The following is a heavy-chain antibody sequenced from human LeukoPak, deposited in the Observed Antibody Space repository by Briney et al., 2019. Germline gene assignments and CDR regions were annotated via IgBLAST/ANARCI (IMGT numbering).Heavy chain of an antibody. Sequence: SETLSLTCTVSGGSISGYHWSWIRQPPGKGLEWIGYIYYSGSTNYNPSLKSRVTISVDTSKNQFSLKLSSVTAADTAVYYCARDTPIAAAGTGGFDYWGQGTLVTVSS. CDR1: GGSISGYH. CDR2: IYYSGST. D-gene: IGHD6-13*01. CDR3: ARDTPIAAAGTGGFDY. J-gene: IGHJ4*02. V-gene: IGHV4-59*01.